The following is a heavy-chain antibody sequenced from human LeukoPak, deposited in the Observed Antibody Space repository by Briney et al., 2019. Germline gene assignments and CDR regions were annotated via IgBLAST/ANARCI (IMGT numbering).Heavy chain of an antibody. D-gene: IGHD3-10*01. CDR2: IYYSGST. Sequence: SENLSLNCTVSGGSISSSSYYWGWIRQPPGKGLEWIGSIYYSGSTYYNPSLKSRVTISVDTSKNQFSLKLSSVTAADTAVHYCASQTPFNYYGSGSYPYYWGQGTLVTVSS. J-gene: IGHJ4*02. CDR1: GGSISSSSYY. CDR3: ASQTPFNYYGSGSYPYY. V-gene: IGHV4-39*01.